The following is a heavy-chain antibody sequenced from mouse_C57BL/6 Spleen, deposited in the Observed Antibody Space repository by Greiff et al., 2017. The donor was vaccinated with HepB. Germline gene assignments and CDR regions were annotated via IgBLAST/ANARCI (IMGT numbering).Heavy chain of an antibody. CDR2: ISSGSSTI. Sequence: EVQLVESGGGLVKPGGSPKLSCAASGFTFSDYGMHWVRQAPEKGLEWVAYISSGSSTIYYADTVKGRFTISRDNAKNTLFLQMTSLRSEDTAMYYCARSPNSHFDYWGQGTTLTVSS. J-gene: IGHJ2*01. CDR1: GFTFSDYG. CDR3: ARSPNSHFDY. D-gene: IGHD4-1*01. V-gene: IGHV5-17*01.